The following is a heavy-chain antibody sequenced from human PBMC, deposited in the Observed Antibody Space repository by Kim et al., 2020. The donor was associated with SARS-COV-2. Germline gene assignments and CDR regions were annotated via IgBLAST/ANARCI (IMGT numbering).Heavy chain of an antibody. D-gene: IGHD1-26*01. V-gene: IGHV1-18*04. CDR3: AGGRDVVETTGGWGDYGMDV. J-gene: IGHJ6*02. Sequence: ASVKVSCKASGYTFTNYGISWLRQAPGQGLEWMGWISVYIGRINYLQKFQDRVTMTTDTSTSTAYMELRSLRSDDTAVYYCAGGRDVVETTGGWGDYGMDVWGQGTTVTVSS. CDR1: GYTFTNYG. CDR2: ISVYIGRI.